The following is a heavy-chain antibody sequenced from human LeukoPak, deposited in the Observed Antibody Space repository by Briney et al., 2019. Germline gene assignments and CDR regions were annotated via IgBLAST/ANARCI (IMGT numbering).Heavy chain of an antibody. Sequence: SVTLSLTCTVSGGSVSSGDYYWSWIRQPPGKGLEWVGYIYYSGSTYYNPSLKSRVTISVDTSKNQFSLKLSSVTAADTAVYYCATEAPAARDYWGQGTLVTVSS. V-gene: IGHV4-30-4*01. CDR3: ATEAPAARDY. J-gene: IGHJ4*02. CDR1: GGSVSSGDYY. D-gene: IGHD2-2*01. CDR2: IYYSGST.